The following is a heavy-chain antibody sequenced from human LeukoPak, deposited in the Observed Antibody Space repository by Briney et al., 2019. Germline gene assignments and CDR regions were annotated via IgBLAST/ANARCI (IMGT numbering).Heavy chain of an antibody. J-gene: IGHJ4*02. V-gene: IGHV4-34*01. CDR3: ARHDGSGSYYHNAYFDY. CDR2: INHSGST. Sequence: SETLSLTCAVSGGSFSGYYWSWIRQPPGKGLEWIGEINHSGSTKYNPSLKSRVTISVDTSKNQFSLKRSSVTAADTAVYYCARHDGSGSYYHNAYFDYWGQGTLVTVSS. CDR1: GGSFSGYY. D-gene: IGHD3-10*01.